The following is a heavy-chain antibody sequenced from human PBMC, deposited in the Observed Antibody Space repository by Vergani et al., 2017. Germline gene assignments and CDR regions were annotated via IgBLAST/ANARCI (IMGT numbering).Heavy chain of an antibody. CDR1: GYTFTGYY. CDR2: INPNSGGT. D-gene: IGHD2-2*01. J-gene: IGHJ6*02. CDR3: ARDRGLVGRHYYYGMDG. Sequence: QVQLVQSGAEVKKPGASVKVSCKASGYTFTGYYMHWVRQAPGQGLEWMGWINPNSGGTNYAQKFQGWVTMTRDTSISTAYMELSRLRYDDTAVYYCARDRGLVGRHYYYGMDGWGQGTTVAVSS. V-gene: IGHV1-2*04.